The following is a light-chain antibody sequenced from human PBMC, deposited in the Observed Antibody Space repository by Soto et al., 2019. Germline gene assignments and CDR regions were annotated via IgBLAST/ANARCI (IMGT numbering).Light chain of an antibody. Sequence: QSALTQPASVSGSPGQSITISCTGTSSDVGCYNYVSWYQQHPGKAPKLMIHEVSNRPSGVSNRVSGSKSGNTASLTISGLQAEDEADYYCSSYTSSGTYVFGSGTKVTVL. CDR2: EVS. CDR3: SSYTSSGTYV. CDR1: SSDVGCYNY. V-gene: IGLV2-14*01. J-gene: IGLJ1*01.